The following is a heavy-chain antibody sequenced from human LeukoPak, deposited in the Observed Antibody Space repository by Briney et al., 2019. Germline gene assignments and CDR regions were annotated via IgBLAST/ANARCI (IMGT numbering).Heavy chain of an antibody. J-gene: IGHJ4*02. Sequence: SETLSLTCTVSGGSISSYYWSWIRQPAGKGLEWIGRIYTRGTNYNPSLKSRVMMSVDTSKNQFSLKLSSVTAADTAVYYCARGPSPLWFGELLFDYWGQGTLVTVSS. CDR1: GGSISSYY. CDR3: ARGPSPLWFGELLFDY. D-gene: IGHD3-10*01. V-gene: IGHV4-4*07. CDR2: IYTRGT.